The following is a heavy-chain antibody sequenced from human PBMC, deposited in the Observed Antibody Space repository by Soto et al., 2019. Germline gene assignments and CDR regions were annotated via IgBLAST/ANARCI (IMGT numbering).Heavy chain of an antibody. J-gene: IGHJ6*02. D-gene: IGHD3-10*01. CDR1: RYSFTAHY. CDR2: LKSDNGGS. Sequence: QGQLLQSGAEVKAPGASVKISCKASRYSFTAHYIHWVRQTPGQGLQLLGWLKSDNGGSYSAPKFQGRVVMTGDTSTSTAYLELTGLQSDDTAVYFCARDLCPLGSGSPCPTFGMDVWGQGTSVTVSS. V-gene: IGHV1-2*02. CDR3: ARDLCPLGSGSPCPTFGMDV.